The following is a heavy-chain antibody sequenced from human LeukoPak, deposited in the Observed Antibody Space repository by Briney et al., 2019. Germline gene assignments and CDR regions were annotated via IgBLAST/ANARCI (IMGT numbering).Heavy chain of an antibody. J-gene: IGHJ1*01. CDR2: IYYSGYA. CDR1: GCTVSRKY. Sequence: GSQRLSCAASGCTVSRKYMSWARQAPGKGLEWIGYIYYSGYADHNPSLKSRVTISVDTSKNQFSLKVSSVTAADTAVYYCARGSPEHSSILEDWGERKLVTVSS. D-gene: IGHD1-1*01. V-gene: IGHV4-59*02. CDR3: ARGSPEHSSILED.